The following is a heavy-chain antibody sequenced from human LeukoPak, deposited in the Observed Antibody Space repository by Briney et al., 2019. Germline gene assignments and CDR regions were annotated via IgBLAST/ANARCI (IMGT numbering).Heavy chain of an antibody. Sequence: KPGGSLRLSCAASGFTFSSDSMNWVRQAPGKGLEWVSSISSSSSYIYYADSVKGRFTISRDNAKNSLYLQMNSLRAEDTAVYYCARDPGIAAAGELDYWGQGTLVTVSS. J-gene: IGHJ4*02. CDR2: ISSSSSYI. CDR3: ARDPGIAAAGELDY. V-gene: IGHV3-21*01. D-gene: IGHD6-13*01. CDR1: GFTFSSDS.